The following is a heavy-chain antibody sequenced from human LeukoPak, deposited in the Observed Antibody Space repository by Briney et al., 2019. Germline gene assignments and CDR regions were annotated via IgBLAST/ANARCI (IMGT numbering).Heavy chain of an antibody. CDR2: ISSGSNYI. CDR1: GFTFSSYS. CDR3: ASRLVRPLRYFDY. Sequence: PGGSLRLSCAASGFTFSSYSMNWVRQAPGKGLEWVSSISSGSNYIYYADSVKGRFTISRDNAKNSLYLQMNSLRAEDTAVYYCASRLVRPLRYFDYWGQGTLVTVSS. V-gene: IGHV3-21*01. D-gene: IGHD3-10*01. J-gene: IGHJ4*02.